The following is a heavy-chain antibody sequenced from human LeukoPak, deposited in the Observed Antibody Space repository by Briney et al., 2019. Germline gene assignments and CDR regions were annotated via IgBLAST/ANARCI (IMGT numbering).Heavy chain of an antibody. CDR3: ARDGGGSYYDYFDY. CDR1: GGTFSSYA. J-gene: IGHJ4*02. CDR2: IIPIFGTA. D-gene: IGHD1-26*01. Sequence: GASVKVSCKASGGTFSSYAISWVRQAPGQGLEWMGGIIPIFGTANYAQKFQGRVTITTDESTSTAYMELSSLRSEDTAVYYCARDGGGSYYDYFDYWGQGTLVTVSS. V-gene: IGHV1-69*05.